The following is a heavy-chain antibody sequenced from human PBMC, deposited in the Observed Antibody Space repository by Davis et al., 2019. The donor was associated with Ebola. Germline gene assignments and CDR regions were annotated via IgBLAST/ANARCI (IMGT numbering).Heavy chain of an antibody. CDR1: RFTFSAYA. D-gene: IGHD6-19*01. Sequence: GGSLRLSCVVSRFTFSAYAMAWVRQAPGKGLQWVSTITGPGGTTYYADSVKGRFTVSRDNSRNTLYLQMDSLRADDTAIYYCTKGQWMVSEYFELWGQGTLVTVSS. CDR3: TKGQWMVSEYFEL. CDR2: ITGPGGTT. V-gene: IGHV3-23*01. J-gene: IGHJ4*02.